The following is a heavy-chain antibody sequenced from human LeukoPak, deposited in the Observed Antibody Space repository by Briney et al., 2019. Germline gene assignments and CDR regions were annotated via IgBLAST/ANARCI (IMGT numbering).Heavy chain of an antibody. J-gene: IGHJ6*04. CDR2: ISSSGSTI. D-gene: IGHD3-10*02. Sequence: GGSLRLSCAASGFTFSSYGMHWVRQAPGKGLEWVSYISSSGSTIYYADSVKGRFTISRGNAKNSLYLQMNSLRAEDTAVYYCAELGITMIGGVWGKGTTVTISS. CDR3: AELGITMIGGV. V-gene: IGHV3-48*03. CDR1: GFTFSSYG.